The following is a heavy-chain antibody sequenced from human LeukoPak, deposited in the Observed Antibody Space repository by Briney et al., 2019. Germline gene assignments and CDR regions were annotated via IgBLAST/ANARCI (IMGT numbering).Heavy chain of an antibody. CDR1: GFTFSSYA. J-gene: IGHJ5*02. D-gene: IGHD6-19*01. V-gene: IGHV3-64D*06. CDR2: ISSNGGST. CDR3: VKGSGHQYNWFDP. Sequence: GGSLRLSCSASGFTFSSYAMHWVRQAPGKGLEYASAISSNGGSTYYADSVKGRLTISRDNSKNTLYLQMSSLRAEDTAVYYCVKGSGHQYNWFDPWGQGTLVTVSS.